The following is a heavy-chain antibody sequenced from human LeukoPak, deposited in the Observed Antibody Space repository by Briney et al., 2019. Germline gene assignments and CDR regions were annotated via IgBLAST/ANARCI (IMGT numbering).Heavy chain of an antibody. CDR2: INHSGST. CDR3: ARARYYYDSSGYMDRFDY. D-gene: IGHD3-22*01. J-gene: IGHJ4*02. V-gene: IGHV4-34*01. Sequence: PSETLSLTCAVYGGSFSGYYWSWIRQPPGKGLEWIGEINHSGSTNYNPSLKSRVTISVDTSKNQFSLKLSSVTAADTAVYYCARARYYYDSSGYMDRFDYWGQGTLVTVSS. CDR1: GGSFSGYY.